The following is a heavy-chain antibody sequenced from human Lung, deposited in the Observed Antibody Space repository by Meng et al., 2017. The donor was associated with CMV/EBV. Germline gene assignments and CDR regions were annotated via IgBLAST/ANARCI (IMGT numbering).Heavy chain of an antibody. CDR1: FITYE. Sequence: FITYEINWVRQATGQGLGWMGWMNPSSGNTGYAQKFQGRVSITRDTSISTFYMELSSLRSEDTAVYYCARGKRDFWSGFIPDWFDPWGQGTLVTVSS. CDR2: MNPSSGNT. CDR3: ARGKRDFWSGFIPDWFDP. D-gene: IGHD3-3*01. V-gene: IGHV1-8*02. J-gene: IGHJ5*02.